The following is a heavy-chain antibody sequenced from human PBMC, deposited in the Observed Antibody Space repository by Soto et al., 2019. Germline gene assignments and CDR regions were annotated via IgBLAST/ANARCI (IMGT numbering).Heavy chain of an antibody. Sequence: QVQLVESGGGVVQPGRSLRLSCAASGFSFSSYGMYWVRQAAGKGLEWVAVISYDGSNTYYVDVLEGRFTISRDNSKNTLYLEMNSLRVEDTAVYYCAKVRTYSNSPGDCWGQGNLVTVSS. V-gene: IGHV3-30*18. CDR2: ISYDGSNT. J-gene: IGHJ4*02. CDR3: AKVRTYSNSPGDC. D-gene: IGHD6-13*01. CDR1: GFSFSSYG.